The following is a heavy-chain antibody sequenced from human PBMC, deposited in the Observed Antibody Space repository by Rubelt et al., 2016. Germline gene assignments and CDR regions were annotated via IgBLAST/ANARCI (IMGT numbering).Heavy chain of an antibody. Sequence: QLQLQESGPGLVKPSETLSLTCTVSGGSISSSNYYWGWIRQPPGKGLEWIGSIYYSGSTYYNPSLKSRVPISADTSKNQFARKLSSVTAADTAVYYCARVVGYYGSGSYHFDYWGQGTLVTVSS. J-gene: IGHJ4*02. V-gene: IGHV4-39*07. CDR2: IYYSGST. D-gene: IGHD3-10*01. CDR3: ARVVGYYGSGSYHFDY. CDR1: GGSISSSNYY.